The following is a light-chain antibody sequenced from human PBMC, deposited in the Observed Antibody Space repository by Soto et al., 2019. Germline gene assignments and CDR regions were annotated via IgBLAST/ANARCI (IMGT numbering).Light chain of an antibody. CDR1: QSVSSTY. V-gene: IGKV3-20*01. CDR2: GAS. CDR3: QQYGSLVLT. J-gene: IGKJ4*01. Sequence: EIGLTQSPGTLSLSPGERATLSCRASQSVSSTYLAWYQQKPGQAPRLLIYGASSKATGIPDRFSGSRSGTDFTLTISRLEPEDLAVYYCQQYGSLVLTFGGGTKVEIK.